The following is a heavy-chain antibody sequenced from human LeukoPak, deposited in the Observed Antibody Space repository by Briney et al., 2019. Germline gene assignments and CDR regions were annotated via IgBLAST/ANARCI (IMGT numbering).Heavy chain of an antibody. CDR1: GYTFTSYD. D-gene: IGHD6-13*01. CDR2: MNPNSGNT. J-gene: IGHJ4*02. Sequence: ASVKVSCKASGYTFTSYDINWVRQATGQGLEWMGRMNPNSGNTGYAQKFQGRVTITRNTSISTAYMELSSLRSEDTAVYYCARSYSSSWYGDYWGQGTLVTVSS. CDR3: ARSYSSSWYGDY. V-gene: IGHV1-8*03.